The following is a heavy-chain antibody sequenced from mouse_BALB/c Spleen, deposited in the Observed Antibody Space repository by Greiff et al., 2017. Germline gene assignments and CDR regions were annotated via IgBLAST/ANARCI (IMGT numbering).Heavy chain of an antibody. J-gene: IGHJ4*01. Sequence: QVQLQQSGAELVRPGASVKLSCKASGYSFTSYWMYWVKQRPGQGLEWIGTIHPSDSETKLNQKFKDKATLTVDTSSSTDYMQLSSPTSEDSAVYYWARGMIPYAMDYWGQGTSVTVSA. CDR2: IHPSDSET. CDR3: ARGMIPYAMDY. V-gene: IGHV1-61*01. CDR1: GYSFTSYW. D-gene: IGHD5-1-1*01.